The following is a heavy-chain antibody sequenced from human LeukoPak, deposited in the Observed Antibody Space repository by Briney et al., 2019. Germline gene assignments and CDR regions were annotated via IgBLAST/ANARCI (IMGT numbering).Heavy chain of an antibody. D-gene: IGHD4-23*01. V-gene: IGHV3-21*01. J-gene: IGHJ4*02. CDR2: VSSSSSYI. CDR3: ARGYGGQDYFDY. Sequence: PGGSLRLSCAASGFTFSSYSMNWVRQAPGKGLEWVSSVSSSSSYIYYADSVKGRFTISRDNSKNTLYLQMNSLSTEDTAVYYCARGYGGQDYFDYWGQGTLVTVSS. CDR1: GFTFSSYS.